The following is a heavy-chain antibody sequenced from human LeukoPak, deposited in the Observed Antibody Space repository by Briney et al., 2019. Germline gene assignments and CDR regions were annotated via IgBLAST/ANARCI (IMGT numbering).Heavy chain of an antibody. CDR2: ISYDGSNK. Sequence: GGTLRLSCAASGFTFSSYGMHWVRQAPGKGLEWVAVISYDGSNKYYADSVKGRFTISRDNSKNTLYLQMNSLRAEDTAVYYCALSSSWYGGFFDYWGQGTLVTVSS. CDR1: GFTFSSYG. CDR3: ALSSSWYGGFFDY. J-gene: IGHJ4*02. V-gene: IGHV3-30*03. D-gene: IGHD6-13*01.